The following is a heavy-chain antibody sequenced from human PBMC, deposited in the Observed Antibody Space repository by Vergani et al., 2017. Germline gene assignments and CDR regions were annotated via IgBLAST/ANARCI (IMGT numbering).Heavy chain of an antibody. CDR2: ISYDGTQK. J-gene: IGHJ5*02. CDR1: GFTSSYYG. CDR3: ARGDYYGSGTYVDP. D-gene: IGHD3-10*01. V-gene: IGHV3-30*03. Sequence: QVHLVESGGGVVQPGRSLRLSCVVSGFTSSYYGMHWVRQAPGKGLEWVAVISYDGTQKYYASSVKGRVTISRDTSKNTLHLQINNLKVEDTAVYYCARGDYYGSGTYVDPWGQGTLVTVSS.